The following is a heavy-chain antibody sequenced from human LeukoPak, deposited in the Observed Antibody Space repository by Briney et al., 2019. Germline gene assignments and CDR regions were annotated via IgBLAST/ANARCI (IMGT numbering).Heavy chain of an antibody. CDR1: GYSFTGYY. D-gene: IGHD2-15*01. CDR3: ARDVDGEIIAATY. J-gene: IGHJ4*02. CDR2: INPDSGGT. V-gene: IGHV1-2*02. Sequence: GASVKVSCKASGYSFTGYYMHWVRQAPGQGLEWMGWINPDSGGTKYAQRVQGRVTMTRDTSIRTAYMELSGLRSDDTAVYYCARDVDGEIIAATYWGQGTLVTVSS.